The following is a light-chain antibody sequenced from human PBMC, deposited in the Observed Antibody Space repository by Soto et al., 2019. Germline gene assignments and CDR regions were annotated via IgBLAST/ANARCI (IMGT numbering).Light chain of an antibody. CDR3: LQDGTYPWT. V-gene: IGKV1-6*01. J-gene: IGKJ1*01. CDR1: QHIGSD. CDR2: DAS. Sequence: IKLTQSPASLSSSPRDRATLTCRASQHIGSDLGWYQQKPGKAPSLLIYDASSSRTGVPARFSGSGSGTQFTLTISSLQAEDSAAYYCLQDGTYPWTFGQGTKVDIK.